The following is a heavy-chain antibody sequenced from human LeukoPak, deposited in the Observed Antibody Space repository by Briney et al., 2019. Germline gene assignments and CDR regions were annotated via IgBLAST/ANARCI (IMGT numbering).Heavy chain of an antibody. CDR2: MHYSGSA. Sequence: SETLSLTCTVSGGSISSSNYYWGWIRQPPGEGLECIGYMHYSGSAYYNPSLKSRLTISVDTSKNQFSLKLSSVTAADTAMYYCAVYYYVSSGYSNWFDPWGQGTLVTVSS. CDR3: AVYYYVSSGYSNWFDP. V-gene: IGHV4-39*01. J-gene: IGHJ5*02. D-gene: IGHD3-22*01. CDR1: GGSISSSNYY.